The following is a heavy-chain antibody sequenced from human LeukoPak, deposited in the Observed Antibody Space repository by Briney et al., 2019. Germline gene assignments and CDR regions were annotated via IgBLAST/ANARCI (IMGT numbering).Heavy chain of an antibody. J-gene: IGHJ4*02. Sequence: SETLSLTCTVSGGSISSYYWSWIRQPPGKGLEWIGSIYHSGSTFYNPSLKSRVTISVDPSKNQFSLKLSSVTAADTAVYYCARDQGYYGSGSYGPDYWGQGILVTVSS. D-gene: IGHD3-10*01. V-gene: IGHV4-38-2*02. CDR3: ARDQGYYGSGSYGPDY. CDR2: IYHSGST. CDR1: GGSISSYY.